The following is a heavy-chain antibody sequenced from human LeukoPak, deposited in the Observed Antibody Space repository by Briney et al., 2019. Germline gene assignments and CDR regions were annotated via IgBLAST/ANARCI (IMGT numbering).Heavy chain of an antibody. J-gene: IGHJ4*02. Sequence: PSETLSLICTVSDGSVSSSSYYWSWIRQPPGKGLEWIGEINHSGSTNYNPSLKSRVTISVDTSKNQFSLKLSSVTAADTAVYYCARNSARPAYWGQGTLVTVSS. CDR2: INHSGST. V-gene: IGHV4-39*07. D-gene: IGHD4-23*01. CDR1: DGSVSSSSYY. CDR3: ARNSARPAY.